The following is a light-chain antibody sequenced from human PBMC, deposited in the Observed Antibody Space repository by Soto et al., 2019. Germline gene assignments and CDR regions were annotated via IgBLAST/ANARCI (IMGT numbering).Light chain of an antibody. CDR3: QQYGSSPVT. CDR1: QSVTSSY. V-gene: IGKV3D-20*01. CDR2: DAS. Sequence: EIELTQSPATLSLSPGERATLSCGASQSVTSSYLAWYQQKPGLAPRLLIYDASSRATGITDRFSGSGSGTDFTLTISRLEPEDFAVYYCQQYGSSPVTFGQGNKVEIK. J-gene: IGKJ1*01.